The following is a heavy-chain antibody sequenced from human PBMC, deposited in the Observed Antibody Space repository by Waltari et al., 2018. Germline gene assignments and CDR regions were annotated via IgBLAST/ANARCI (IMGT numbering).Heavy chain of an antibody. CDR1: GGSFSGYY. V-gene: IGHV4-34*01. CDR3: ARVFLGVKRWDYYYYMDV. J-gene: IGHJ6*03. Sequence: QVQLQQWGAGLLKPSETLSLTCAVYGGSFSGYYWSWIRQPPGKGLEWIGEINHSGSTNYNPSLKSRVTISVDTSKNQFSLKLSSVTAADTAVYYCARVFLGVKRWDYYYYMDVWGKGTTVTVSS. CDR2: INHSGST. D-gene: IGHD3-16*01.